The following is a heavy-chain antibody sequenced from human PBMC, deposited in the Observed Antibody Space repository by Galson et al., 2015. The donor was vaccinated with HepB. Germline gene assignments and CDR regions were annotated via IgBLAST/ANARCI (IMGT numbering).Heavy chain of an antibody. CDR3: ARDKDIVVVVPGGDAFDI. CDR2: ISSSSSTI. Sequence: SLRLSCAASGFTFSSYSMNWVRQAPGKGLEWVSYISSSSSTIYYADSVKGRFTISRDNAKNSLYLQMNSLRAEDTAVYYCARDKDIVVVVPGGDAFDIWGQGTMVTVSS. J-gene: IGHJ3*02. V-gene: IGHV3-48*01. CDR1: GFTFSSYS. D-gene: IGHD2-15*01.